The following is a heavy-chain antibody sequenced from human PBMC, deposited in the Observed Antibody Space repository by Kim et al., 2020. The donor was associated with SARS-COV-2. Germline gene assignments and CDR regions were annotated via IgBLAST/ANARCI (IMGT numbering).Heavy chain of an antibody. D-gene: IGHD3-10*01. CDR3: ARGNYYESVSLSDYYNGMDV. Sequence: GGSLRLSCAASGLSFDNSAMNWVRQAPGKGLEWVAVISYDGRNKEFADSVKGRFTSSRDNSKSTLYLQMNSLRVEDTAVYYCARGNYYESVSLSDYYNGMDVWGQGTTVTVS. CDR2: ISYDGRNK. V-gene: IGHV3-30-3*01. CDR1: GLSFDNSA. J-gene: IGHJ6*02.